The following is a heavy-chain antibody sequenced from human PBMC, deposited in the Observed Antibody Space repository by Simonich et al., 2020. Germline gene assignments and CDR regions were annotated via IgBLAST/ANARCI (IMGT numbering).Heavy chain of an antibody. D-gene: IGHD3-22*01. J-gene: IGHJ3*02. CDR3: AKDLWELITMIVVVIDAFDI. CDR1: GFTFSSYA. CDR2: ISGSGGST. V-gene: IGHV3-23*01. Sequence: GGGLVQPGGSLRLSCAASGFTFSSYAMSWVRQAPGMGLEWVSAISGSGGSTYYADSVKGRFTISRDNSKNTLYRKMNSLRAEDTAVYYCAKDLWELITMIVVVIDAFDIWGQGTMVTVSS.